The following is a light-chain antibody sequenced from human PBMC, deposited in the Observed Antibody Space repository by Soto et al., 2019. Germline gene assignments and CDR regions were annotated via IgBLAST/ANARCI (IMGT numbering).Light chain of an antibody. CDR3: XXXNRYWT. Sequence: DIQMTQSPSTLSASVGDRVTITCRASQSISSWLAWYQQKPGKAPKLLIYTASSLESGVPSRFSGSGSGTEFTLTISSLXXXXXXXXXXXXXNRYWTFGQGTKVEIK. J-gene: IGKJ1*01. V-gene: IGKV1-5*03. CDR1: QSISSW. CDR2: TAS.